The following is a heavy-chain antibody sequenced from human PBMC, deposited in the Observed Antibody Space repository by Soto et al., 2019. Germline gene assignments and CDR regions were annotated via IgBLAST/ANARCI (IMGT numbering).Heavy chain of an antibody. CDR3: ARLPRHCNKTSSSYADH. J-gene: IGHJ4*02. CDR1: GYDFNTNW. V-gene: IGHV5-51*01. D-gene: IGHD3-16*01. CDR2: MYPGDSDT. Sequence: PGESLQISCRGSGYDFNTNWFGCVRQLPGRGLEWVGIMYPGDSDTRLHPSLPGHVTLSADVTVRTAFLQWRTLKTSESGMYFCARLPRHCNKTSSSYADHWGKGTSVTVSS.